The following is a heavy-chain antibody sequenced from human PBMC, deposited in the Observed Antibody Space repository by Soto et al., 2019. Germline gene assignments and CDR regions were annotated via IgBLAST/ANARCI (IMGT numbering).Heavy chain of an antibody. J-gene: IGHJ4*02. CDR1: GGSISSYY. Sequence: SETLSLTCTVSGGSISSYYWSWIRQPPGKGLEWIGYIYDSGSTNYNPSLKSRVTISVDTSKNQFSLKLSSVTAADTAVYYCARASHCSGGSCYFPVPAYWGQGTLVTVSS. V-gene: IGHV4-59*01. CDR3: ARASHCSGGSCYFPVPAY. CDR2: IYDSGST. D-gene: IGHD2-15*01.